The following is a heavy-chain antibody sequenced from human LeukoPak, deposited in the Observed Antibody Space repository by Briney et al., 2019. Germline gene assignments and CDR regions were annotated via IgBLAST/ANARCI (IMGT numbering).Heavy chain of an antibody. J-gene: IGHJ4*02. V-gene: IGHV1-3*04. CDR3: AKDGSGWSFDY. CDR2: ISTGNGYT. D-gene: IGHD6-19*01. Sequence: ASVKVSCKASGYTFSTSAMHWVRPAPGQRLEWMGWISTGNGYTEYSQKFQGRFTITSDTSASTAYIELSSLRSEDTAVYYCAKDGSGWSFDYWGQGTLVSVSS. CDR1: GYTFSTSA.